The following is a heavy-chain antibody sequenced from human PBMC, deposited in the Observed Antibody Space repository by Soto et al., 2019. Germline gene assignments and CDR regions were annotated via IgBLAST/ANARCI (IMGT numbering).Heavy chain of an antibody. J-gene: IGHJ4*02. Sequence: QVQLQESGPGLVKPSQTLSLTCTVSGGSISSGDYKWSWIRQPPGTGLEWIGYIYYSGYNYNNPSLKSRVTMSVDTSKNLFSLKLSSVTAADTAVYYCARSDNYVPFEYWGQGTLVTVSS. CDR1: GGSISSGDYK. CDR2: IYYSGYN. V-gene: IGHV4-30-4*01. D-gene: IGHD4-4*01. CDR3: ARSDNYVPFEY.